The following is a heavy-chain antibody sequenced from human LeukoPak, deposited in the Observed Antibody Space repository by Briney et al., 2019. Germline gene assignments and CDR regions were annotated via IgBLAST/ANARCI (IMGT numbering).Heavy chain of an antibody. CDR3: ASNYDSSGYGVAPFDY. CDR1: GYSFTSYW. D-gene: IGHD3-22*01. J-gene: IGHJ4*02. V-gene: IGHV5-51*01. CDR2: IYPGDSDT. Sequence: GESLKISCKGSGYSFTSYWIGWVRQMPGKGLEWMGIIYPGDSDTRYSPSFQGQVTISADKSISTAYLQWSSLKASDTAMHYCASNYDSSGYGVAPFDYWGQGTLVTVSS.